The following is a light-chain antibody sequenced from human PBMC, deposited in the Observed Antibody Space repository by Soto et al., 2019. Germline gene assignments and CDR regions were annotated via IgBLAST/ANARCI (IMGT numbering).Light chain of an antibody. CDR1: STDVSTSSF. CDR3: TSYRRGPRYV. CDR2: DVS. V-gene: IGLV2-14*03. J-gene: IGLJ1*01. Sequence: QSALTQPASVSGSPGQSISISCTGISTDVSTSSFVSWYQHHPGKAPRLILYDVSHRPSGISTRFSGYKSADTATLTISSLQAEDEADYFCTSYRRGPRYVVESGTKVTVL.